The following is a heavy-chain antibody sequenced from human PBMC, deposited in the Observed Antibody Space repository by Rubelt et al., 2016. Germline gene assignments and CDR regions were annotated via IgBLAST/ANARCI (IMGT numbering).Heavy chain of an antibody. J-gene: IGHJ4*02. CDR2: INHSGRT. Sequence: QVQLQQWGAGLLKPSETLSLTCAVFGGHFSGYYWSWIRQPPGKGLEWIGDINHSGRTNYNPHLQSRVTISVDTTTNQFSLKVSAVSAADTAVYYCAREMRGPDDYWGQGTLVTVSS. D-gene: IGHD3-10*01. V-gene: IGHV4-34*01. CDR3: AREMRGPDDY. CDR1: GGHFSGYY.